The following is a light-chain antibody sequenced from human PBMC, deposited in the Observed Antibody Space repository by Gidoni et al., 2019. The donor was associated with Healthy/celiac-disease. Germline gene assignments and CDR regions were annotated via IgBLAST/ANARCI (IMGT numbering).Light chain of an antibody. J-gene: IGKJ1*01. CDR2: KVS. Sequence: DVVMTQSPLSLPVTLGQPASISCRSSQSLVYSDGNTYLNWFQQRPAQSPRRLIYKVSNRDSGVPDRFSGSGSGTDFTLKISRVEAEDVGVYYCMQGTHWPLWTFGQGTKVEIK. CDR3: MQGTHWPLWT. CDR1: QSLVYSDGNTY. V-gene: IGKV2-30*01.